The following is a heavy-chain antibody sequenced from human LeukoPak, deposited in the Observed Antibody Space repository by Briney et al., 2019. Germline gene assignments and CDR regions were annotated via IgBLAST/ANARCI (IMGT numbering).Heavy chain of an antibody. J-gene: IGHJ4*02. V-gene: IGHV1-2*06. CDR2: INPNSGGT. CDR1: GYTFTGYY. Sequence: ASVKVSCKASGYTFTGYYMHWVRQAPGQGLEWMGRINPNSGGTNYAQKFQGRVTMTRDTSISTAYMELSRLRSDDTAVYYCGRDDGYCGGDCYSGVDYWGQGTLVTVSS. D-gene: IGHD2-21*02. CDR3: GRDDGYCGGDCYSGVDY.